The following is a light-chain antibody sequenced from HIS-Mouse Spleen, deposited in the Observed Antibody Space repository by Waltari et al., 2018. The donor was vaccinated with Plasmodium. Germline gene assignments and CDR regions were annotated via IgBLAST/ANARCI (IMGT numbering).Light chain of an antibody. V-gene: IGLV3-1*01. CDR2: QDS. CDR3: QAWDSSTGV. CDR1: KLGAKH. J-gene: IGLJ3*02. Sequence: SYELTQPPSVSVSPGQTASITCSADKLGAKHDCSYQQKPGQSPVLVIYQDSKRPSGIPERFSGSNSGNTATLTISGTQAMDEADYYCQAWDSSTGVFGGGTKLTVL.